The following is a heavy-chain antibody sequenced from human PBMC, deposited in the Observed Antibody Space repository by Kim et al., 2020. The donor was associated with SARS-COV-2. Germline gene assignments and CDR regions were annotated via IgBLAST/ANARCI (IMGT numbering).Heavy chain of an antibody. CDR2: INSDGSST. CDR1: GFTFSSYW. CDR3: ARDLHEVAAPTSMVRGVISEDYFDC. V-gene: IGHV3-74*01. Sequence: GGSLRLSCAASGFTFSSYWMHWVRQAPGKGLVWVSRINSDGSSTSYADSVKGRFTISRDNAKNTLYLQMNSLRAEDTAVYYCARDLHEVAAPTSMVRGVISEDYFDCWGHGTLVTVSS. D-gene: IGHD3-10*01. J-gene: IGHJ4*03.